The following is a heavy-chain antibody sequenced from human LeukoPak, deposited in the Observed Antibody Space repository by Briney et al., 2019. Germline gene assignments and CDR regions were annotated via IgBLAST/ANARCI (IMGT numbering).Heavy chain of an antibody. CDR1: GSFISSYC. Sequence: PSEPPLPSSTVSGSFISSYCWSWIRQPPGKGLEWIGYIYYSGSTNYNPSLNSRVTISVDTSKTQFSLKLSSVTAADTAVYYYARLRHTSYGYFDLWGRGTLVTVSS. CDR3: ARLRHTSYGYFDL. D-gene: IGHD3-16*01. CDR2: IYYSGST. J-gene: IGHJ2*01. V-gene: IGHV4-59*08.